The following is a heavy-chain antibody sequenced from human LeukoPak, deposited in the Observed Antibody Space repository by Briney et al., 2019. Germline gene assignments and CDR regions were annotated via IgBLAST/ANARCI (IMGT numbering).Heavy chain of an antibody. Sequence: GRSLRLSCAASGFTFSSYGMHWVRQAPGKGLEWVAVISYDGSNKYYADSVKGRFTISRDNSKNTLYLQMNSLRAEDTAVYYCAKGKRGYSGYDISYYFDYWGQGTLVTVSS. CDR1: GFTFSSYG. CDR3: AKGKRGYSGYDISYYFDY. D-gene: IGHD5-12*01. J-gene: IGHJ4*02. V-gene: IGHV3-30*18. CDR2: ISYDGSNK.